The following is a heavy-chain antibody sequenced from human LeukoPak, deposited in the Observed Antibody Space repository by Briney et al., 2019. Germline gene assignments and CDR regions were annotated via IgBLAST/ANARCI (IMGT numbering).Heavy chain of an antibody. Sequence: SETLSLTCTVSGGSISSYYWSWIRQPPGKGLEWIGYIYYSGSTNYNPSLKSRVTISVDTSKNQFSLKLSSVTAADMAVYYCASLPYYYDSSGYYLDAFDIWGQGTMVTVSS. V-gene: IGHV4-59*01. CDR2: IYYSGST. CDR1: GGSISSYY. D-gene: IGHD3-22*01. J-gene: IGHJ3*02. CDR3: ASLPYYYDSSGYYLDAFDI.